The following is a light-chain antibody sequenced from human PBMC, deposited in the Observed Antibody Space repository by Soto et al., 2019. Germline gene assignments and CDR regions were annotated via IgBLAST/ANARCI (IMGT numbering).Light chain of an antibody. CDR1: QNILSN. Sequence: IIVKKSLDTLSVKKSDRASLSCRARQNILSNLAWYQQKPAQAPRLLVYGASTRATGIPARFSGSGSGTEFTLTICCLQAEDCKLYYCPLSNILLIT. CDR3: PLSNILLIT. J-gene: IGKJ5*01. CDR2: GAS. V-gene: IGKV3-15*01.